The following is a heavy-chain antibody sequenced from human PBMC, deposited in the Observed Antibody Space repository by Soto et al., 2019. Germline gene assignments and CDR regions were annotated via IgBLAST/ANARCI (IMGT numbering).Heavy chain of an antibody. Sequence: RTGERSGGKVSSTRGASNWLKKKPSRGLEWLGRTYYRSKWYINYAVSVKSRITVNPDTSKNQFSLQLNSVTPEDTAVYYCARGSWDDVTGHYYMDVWGKGTTVTVSS. V-gene: IGHV6-1*01. CDR1: GGKVSSTRGA. J-gene: IGHJ6*03. CDR2: TYYRSKWYI. D-gene: IGHD1-1*01. CDR3: ARGSWDDVTGHYYMDV.